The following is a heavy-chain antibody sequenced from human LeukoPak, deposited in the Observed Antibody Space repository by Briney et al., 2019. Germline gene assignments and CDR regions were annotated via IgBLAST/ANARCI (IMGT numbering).Heavy chain of an antibody. CDR3: ARAMTTATMNWFDP. D-gene: IGHD4-17*01. Sequence: GGSLRLSCAASGFTFSSYSMNWVRQAPGKGLEWVSSISSSSSYIYYADSVKGRFTISRDNAKNSLYLQMNSLRAEDTAVYYCARAMTTATMNWFDPWGQGTLVTVSS. V-gene: IGHV3-21*01. CDR2: ISSSSSYI. J-gene: IGHJ5*02. CDR1: GFTFSSYS.